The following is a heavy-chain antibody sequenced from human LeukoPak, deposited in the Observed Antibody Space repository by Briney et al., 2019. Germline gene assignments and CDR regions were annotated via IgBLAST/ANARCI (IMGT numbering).Heavy chain of an antibody. CDR2: ISSSSSYI. D-gene: IGHD6-19*01. V-gene: IGHV3-21*01. CDR3: AREKAVAGLEGIDY. Sequence: GGSLRLSCAASGFTFSSYSVNRVRQAPGKGLEWVSSISSSSSYIYYADSVKGRFTISRDNAKNSLYLRMNSLRAEDTAVYYCAREKAVAGLEGIDYWGQGALVTVSS. J-gene: IGHJ4*02. CDR1: GFTFSSYS.